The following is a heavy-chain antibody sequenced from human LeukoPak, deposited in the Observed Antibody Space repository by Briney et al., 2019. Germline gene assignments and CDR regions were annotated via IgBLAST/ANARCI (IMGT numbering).Heavy chain of an antibody. J-gene: IGHJ4*02. D-gene: IGHD3-22*01. Sequence: PGGSLRLSCAASGFTFSSYWMHWVRQVPGKGLVWVSRINSDGSSATYADSVKGRFTISRDNTKNTLYLQMNSLRAEDTAVYYCASWSSLGSGYYIDYWGQGTLVTVSS. CDR2: INSDGSSA. CDR3: ASWSSLGSGYYIDY. CDR1: GFTFSSYW. V-gene: IGHV3-74*01.